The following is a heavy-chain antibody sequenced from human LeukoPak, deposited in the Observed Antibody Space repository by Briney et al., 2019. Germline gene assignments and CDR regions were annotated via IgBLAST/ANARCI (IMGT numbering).Heavy chain of an antibody. V-gene: IGHV5-51*01. Sequence: PGESLKISCKGSGYSFTSYWIGWVRQMPGKGLEGMGIIYPGDSDTRYSPSFQGQVTISPDKSISTAYLQWSSLKASDTPIYYCASLEVGAYGGSRFDYWGQGTLVTVSS. D-gene: IGHD1-26*01. CDR2: IYPGDSDT. CDR1: GYSFTSYW. J-gene: IGHJ4*02. CDR3: ASLEVGAYGGSRFDY.